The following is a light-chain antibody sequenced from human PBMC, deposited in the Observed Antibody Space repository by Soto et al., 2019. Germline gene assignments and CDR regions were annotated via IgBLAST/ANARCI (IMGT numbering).Light chain of an antibody. J-gene: IGKJ5*01. CDR1: QSVSSY. CDR3: QQRSNCPLIT. V-gene: IGKV3-11*01. CDR2: DAS. Sequence: EIVLTQSPATLSLSPGERATLSCRASQSVSSYLAWYQQKPGQAPRLLIYDASNRATGIPARFSGSGSATDFTLTISSLEPEDFAVYYCQQRSNCPLITFGQGTRLEIK.